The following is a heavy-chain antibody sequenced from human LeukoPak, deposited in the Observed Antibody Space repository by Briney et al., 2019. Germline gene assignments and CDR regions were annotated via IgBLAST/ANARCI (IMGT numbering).Heavy chain of an antibody. CDR3: ARDVDYGDAFDI. CDR1: GFTFSSYS. Sequence: GGSLRLSCAASGFTFSSYSMNWVRQAPGKGLEWVSYISSSSSTIYYADSVKGRFTISRDNSKNTLYLQMNSLRAEDTAVYYCARDVDYGDAFDIWGQGTMVTVSS. V-gene: IGHV3-48*01. CDR2: ISSSSSTI. D-gene: IGHD4-17*01. J-gene: IGHJ3*02.